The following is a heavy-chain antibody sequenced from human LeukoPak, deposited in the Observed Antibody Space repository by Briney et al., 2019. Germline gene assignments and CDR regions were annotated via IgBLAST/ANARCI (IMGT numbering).Heavy chain of an antibody. V-gene: IGHV3-23*01. CDR2: IDPGAGAT. CDR1: HFILRDYV. CDR3: AKGPTLTTYFFDS. D-gene: IGHD1-1*01. J-gene: IGHJ4*02. Sequence: GGSLRLSCAASHFILRDYVMSWVRQAPGKGLEWVSTIDPGAGATFYPDSVKGRFTVSRDDSKNTMFLQMNSLRVGDTALYYCAKGPTLTTYFFDSWGQGTLVTVSS.